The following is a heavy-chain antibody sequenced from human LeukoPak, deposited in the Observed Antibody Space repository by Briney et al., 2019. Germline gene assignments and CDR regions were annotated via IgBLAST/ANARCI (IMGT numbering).Heavy chain of an antibody. J-gene: IGHJ4*02. CDR3: ARDLRWGTGYFDY. CDR2: ISSSGSTI. CDR1: GFSFSTHW. D-gene: IGHD1-1*01. V-gene: IGHV3-48*04. Sequence: GGSLRLSCAASGFSFSTHWMSWFRQAPGKGLEWVSYISSSGSTIYYADSVKGRFTISRDNAKNSLYLQMNSLRAEDTAVYYCARDLRWGTGYFDYWGQGTLVTVSS.